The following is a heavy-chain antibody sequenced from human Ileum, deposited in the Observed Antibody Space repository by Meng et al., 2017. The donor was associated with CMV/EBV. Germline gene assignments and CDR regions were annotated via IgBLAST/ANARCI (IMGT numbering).Heavy chain of an antibody. D-gene: IGHD6-19*01. CDR1: GYTFTGYY. J-gene: IGHJ4*02. V-gene: IGHV1-2*02. CDR3: ARLYSSHFDY. CDR2: INPNNGGT. Sequence: VSCKAYGYTFTGYYIHWVRQAPGQGLEWMGWINPNNGGTNYAQKFQGRVTMTRDASISTAYMELSRLRSDDTAFYYCARLYSSHFDYWGQGTLVTVSS.